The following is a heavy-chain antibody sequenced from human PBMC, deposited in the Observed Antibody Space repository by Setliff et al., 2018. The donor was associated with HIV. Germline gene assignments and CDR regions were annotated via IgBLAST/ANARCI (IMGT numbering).Heavy chain of an antibody. CDR1: GGSISTSY. Sequence: TLSLTCTVSGGSISTSYWNWIRQPPGKGLEWIAYIYISGTTNYNPSLKSRVTISLDTSRNQFSLKLGSVTAADTAMYYCAREHCSGGSCNGFDTWGQGTMVTVSS. CDR2: IYISGTT. J-gene: IGHJ3*02. D-gene: IGHD2-15*01. CDR3: AREHCSGGSCNGFDT. V-gene: IGHV4-4*09.